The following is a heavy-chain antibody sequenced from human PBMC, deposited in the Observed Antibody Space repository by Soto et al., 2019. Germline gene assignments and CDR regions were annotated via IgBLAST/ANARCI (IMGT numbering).Heavy chain of an antibody. Sequence: QVQLVQSGAEVKKPGASVKVSCKASGYTFTSYDINWVRQATGQGLEWMRWMNPNSGNTGYAPKCQGIVIMTRNTSISTAYMEMSSLRAEDTAVYYCARCTGGRGANWFDPWGQGTLVTVSS. CDR2: MNPNSGNT. D-gene: IGHD1-26*01. V-gene: IGHV1-8*01. J-gene: IGHJ5*02. CDR1: GYTFTSYD. CDR3: ARCTGGRGANWFDP.